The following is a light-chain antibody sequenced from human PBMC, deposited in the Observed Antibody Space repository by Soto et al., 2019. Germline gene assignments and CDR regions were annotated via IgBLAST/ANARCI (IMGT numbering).Light chain of an antibody. CDR2: EAS. J-gene: IGKJ1*01. CDR1: QSLLHSDGKTY. V-gene: IGKV2D-29*01. Sequence: EIVLTQTPLSLSVTPGQPASISCKSSQSLLHSDGKTYLSWYLQRPGQPPQALMYEASNRFSGVPDRFSGRGPGTDFTLKISRVEADDVGVYYCMQGTQCPRTFGQGTKADIK. CDR3: MQGTQCPRT.